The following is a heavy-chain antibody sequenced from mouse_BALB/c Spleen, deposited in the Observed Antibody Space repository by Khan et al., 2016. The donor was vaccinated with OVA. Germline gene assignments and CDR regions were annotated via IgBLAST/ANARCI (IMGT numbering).Heavy chain of an antibody. CDR2: ISDSGST. CDR3: AKKDRIAY. Sequence: DVKLEESGPGLVKPSQSLSLTCTVTGYSITSGYGWKWIRQSPGNKLEWMGFISDSGSTNYNPSVKSRITITRDTSKNQFFLQLNPVNTEDTATFAGAKKDRIAYWGQGTTLTVSS. V-gene: IGHV3-2*02. CDR1: GYSITSGYG. J-gene: IGHJ2*01. D-gene: IGHD2-14*01.